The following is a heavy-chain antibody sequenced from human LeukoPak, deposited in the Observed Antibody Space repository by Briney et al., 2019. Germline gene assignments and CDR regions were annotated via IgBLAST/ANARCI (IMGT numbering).Heavy chain of an antibody. D-gene: IGHD3-3*01. CDR3: AKDGPTYYDFWSGYYT. V-gene: IGHV3-9*01. Sequence: GGSLRLSCAASGFTFDDYAMHWVRQAPGKGLEWVSGISWNSGSISYADSVKGRFTISRDNAKNTLNLQMNSLRAEDTAVYYCAKDGPTYYDFWSGYYTWGQGTLVTVSS. CDR1: GFTFDDYA. J-gene: IGHJ5*02. CDR2: ISWNSGSI.